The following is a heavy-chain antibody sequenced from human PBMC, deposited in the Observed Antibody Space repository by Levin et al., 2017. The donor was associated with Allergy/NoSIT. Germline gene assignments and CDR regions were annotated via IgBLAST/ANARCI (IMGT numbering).Heavy chain of an antibody. V-gene: IGHV4-39*01. CDR3: ARQPPAIEYFEE. CDR1: GGSVSSSFYY. J-gene: IGHJ1*01. CDR2: VYYSGTT. Sequence: LSQTLSLTCTVSGGSVSSSFYYWGWVRQPPGKGLEWIGSVYYSGTTYYNPSLKSRVTISVDTSKNQFSLKVAFVTAADTAVYYCARQPPAIEYFEEWGQGTPVAVSS. D-gene: IGHD2-2*01.